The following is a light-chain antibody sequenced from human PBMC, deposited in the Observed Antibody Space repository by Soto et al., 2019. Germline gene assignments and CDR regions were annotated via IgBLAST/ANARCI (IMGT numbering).Light chain of an antibody. J-gene: IGKJ4*01. CDR1: QSVSRW. CDR3: QQYSSYSFPT. CDR2: DAS. V-gene: IGKV1-5*01. Sequence: DIQMTQSPSILSASVGDSVTITCRASQSVSRWLAWYQQKPGKAPKLLIYDASSLNSGVPSRFSGSQSGTEFTLTITSLLPDDFATYFCQQYSSYSFPTFGGGTKVDI.